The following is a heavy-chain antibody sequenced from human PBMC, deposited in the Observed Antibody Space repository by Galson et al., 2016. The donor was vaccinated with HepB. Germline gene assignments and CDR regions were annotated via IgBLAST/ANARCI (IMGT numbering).Heavy chain of an antibody. CDR1: GGSITSSDYY. CDR3: ATPITGYSSSWYGSFDY. CDR2: IYSGGST. D-gene: IGHD6-13*01. Sequence: ETLSLTCTVSGGSITSSDYYWGWVRQAPGKGLEWVSVIYSGGSTYYADSVKGRFTISRDNSKNTLYLQMNSLRAEDTAVYYCATPITGYSSSWYGSFDYWGQGTLVTVSS. V-gene: IGHV3-53*01. J-gene: IGHJ4*02.